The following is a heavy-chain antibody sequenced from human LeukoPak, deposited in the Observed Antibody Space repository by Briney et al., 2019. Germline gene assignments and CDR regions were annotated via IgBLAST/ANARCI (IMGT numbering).Heavy chain of an antibody. V-gene: IGHV4-59*01. D-gene: IGHD2-2*01. Sequence: SETLSLTCTVSGGSISSYYWSWIRQPPGKGLEWIGYISYSGSTNYNPSLKSRVTISVDTSKNQFSLKLSSVTAADPAVYYCARGGEYQLLYWFDPWGQGTLVTVSS. J-gene: IGHJ5*02. CDR1: GGSISSYY. CDR2: ISYSGST. CDR3: ARGGEYQLLYWFDP.